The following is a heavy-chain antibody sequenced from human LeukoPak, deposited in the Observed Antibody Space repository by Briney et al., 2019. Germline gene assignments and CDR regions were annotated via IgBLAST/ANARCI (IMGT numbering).Heavy chain of an antibody. J-gene: IGHJ3*02. Sequence: PSETLSLTCTVSGGSISSYYWSWIRQPAGKGLEWIGRIYTSGSTNYNPSLKSRVTISVYTSKNQFSLKLSSVTAADAAVYYCASNTYYYDSSGYYFGSSAAFDIWGQGTMVTVSS. CDR3: ASNTYYYDSSGYYFGSSAAFDI. D-gene: IGHD3-22*01. V-gene: IGHV4-4*07. CDR1: GGSISSYY. CDR2: IYTSGST.